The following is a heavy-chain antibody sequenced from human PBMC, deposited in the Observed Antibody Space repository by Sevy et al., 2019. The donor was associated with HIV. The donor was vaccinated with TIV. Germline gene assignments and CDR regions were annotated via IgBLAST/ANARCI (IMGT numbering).Heavy chain of an antibody. Sequence: ASVKVSCKVSGYTLTQLSTHWVRQAPGKGLEWMGSFDPEDGETIYAQKFQGRVTMTEDTSTDTAYMELSSLKSEDTAVFYCAITKDYYDSSGYPFDYWGQGTLVTVSS. D-gene: IGHD3-22*01. V-gene: IGHV1-24*01. J-gene: IGHJ4*02. CDR2: FDPEDGET. CDR1: GYTLTQLS. CDR3: AITKDYYDSSGYPFDY.